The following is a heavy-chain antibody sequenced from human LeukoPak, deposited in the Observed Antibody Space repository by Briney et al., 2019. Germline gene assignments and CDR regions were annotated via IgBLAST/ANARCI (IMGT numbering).Heavy chain of an antibody. CDR3: ARDRGVAAHLDY. CDR1: GFTLSAYA. Sequence: PGRSLRLSCAASGFTLSAYAMHWVRQAPGKGLEWVALISYDGSNKYYADSVRGRFTISRDNSKNTLYLQMSSLRAEDTAVYYCARDRGVAAHLDYWGQGTLVTVSS. CDR2: ISYDGSNK. J-gene: IGHJ4*02. V-gene: IGHV3-30*03. D-gene: IGHD5-12*01.